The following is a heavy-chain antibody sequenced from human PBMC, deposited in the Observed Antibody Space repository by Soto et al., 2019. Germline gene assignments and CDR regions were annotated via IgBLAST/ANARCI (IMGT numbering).Heavy chain of an antibody. Sequence: PGGSLRLSCAASGFTFSSYATSWVRQAPGKGLEWVPAISGSGGSTYYADSVKGRFTISRDNSKNTLYLQMNSLRAEDTAVYYCAKDPDITMVRGEPNYFDYWGQGTLVTVSS. V-gene: IGHV3-23*01. D-gene: IGHD3-10*01. CDR3: AKDPDITMVRGEPNYFDY. CDR1: GFTFSSYA. CDR2: ISGSGGST. J-gene: IGHJ4*02.